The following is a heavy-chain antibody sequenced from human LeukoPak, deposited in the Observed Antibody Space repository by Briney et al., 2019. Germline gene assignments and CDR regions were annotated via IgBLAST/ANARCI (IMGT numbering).Heavy chain of an antibody. CDR1: GFTFSSYG. V-gene: IGHV3-33*06. CDR3: AKERMTTVFDY. D-gene: IGHD4-17*01. Sequence: PGGSLRLSCAASGFTFSSYGMHWVRQAPGKGLEWVAVIWYDGSNKYYADPVKGRFTISRDNSKNTLYLQMNSLRAEDTAVYYCAKERMTTVFDYWGQGTLVTVSS. CDR2: IWYDGSNK. J-gene: IGHJ4*02.